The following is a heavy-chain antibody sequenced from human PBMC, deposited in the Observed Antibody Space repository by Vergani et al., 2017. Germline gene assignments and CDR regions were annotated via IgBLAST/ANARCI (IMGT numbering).Heavy chain of an antibody. CDR3: AKDYYFWSGYYTAFDI. CDR2: ISGSGGST. D-gene: IGHD3-3*01. V-gene: IGHV3-23*01. Sequence: EVQLLESGGGLVQPGGSLRLSCAASGFTFSSYAMSWVRQAPGKGLEWVSAISGSGGSTYYADSVKGRFTISRDNSKNTLYLQMNSLRAEDTAVYYCAKDYYFWSGYYTAFDIWGQGTMVTVSS. CDR1: GFTFSSYA. J-gene: IGHJ3*02.